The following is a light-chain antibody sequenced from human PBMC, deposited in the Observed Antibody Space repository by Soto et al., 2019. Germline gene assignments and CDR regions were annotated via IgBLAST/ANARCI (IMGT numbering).Light chain of an antibody. CDR1: SSDVGGYKY. CDR2: DVS. CDR3: SSYTSSSFVV. J-gene: IGLJ2*01. V-gene: IGLV2-14*01. Sequence: QSALTQPASVSGSPGQSITISCTGTSSDVGGYKYVSWYQQHPGKAPKLMIYDVSNRPSGVSNRFSASKSGNTASLTISGLQAEDEADYYCSSYTSSSFVVFGGGTQLTVL.